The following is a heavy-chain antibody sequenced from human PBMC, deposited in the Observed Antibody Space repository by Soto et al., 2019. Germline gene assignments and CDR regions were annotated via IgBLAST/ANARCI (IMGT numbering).Heavy chain of an antibody. J-gene: IGHJ4*02. V-gene: IGHV1-69*14. CDR1: GGTFSSYA. CDR3: ARDRSRDGYISYFDY. D-gene: IGHD5-12*01. CDR2: IIPIFGTA. Sequence: QVQLVQSGAEVKKPGSSVKVSCKASGGTFSSYAISWVRQAPGQGLEWMGGIIPIFGTANYAQKFQGRVTITAHKSTSTAYMELSSLSSEDTAVYYCARDRSRDGYISYFDYWGQGTLVTVSS.